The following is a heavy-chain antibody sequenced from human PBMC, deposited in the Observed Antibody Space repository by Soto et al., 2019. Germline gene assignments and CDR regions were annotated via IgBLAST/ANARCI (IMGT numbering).Heavy chain of an antibody. V-gene: IGHV3-33*01. Sequence: GGSLRLSCAASGFTFSSYGMHWVRQAPGKGLEWVAVIWYDGSNKYYADSVKGRFTISRDNSKNTLYLQMNSLRAEDTAVYYCARAGWIQLWPHLDYWGQGTLVTVSS. CDR1: GFTFSSYG. CDR3: ARAGWIQLWPHLDY. CDR2: IWYDGSNK. J-gene: IGHJ4*02. D-gene: IGHD5-18*01.